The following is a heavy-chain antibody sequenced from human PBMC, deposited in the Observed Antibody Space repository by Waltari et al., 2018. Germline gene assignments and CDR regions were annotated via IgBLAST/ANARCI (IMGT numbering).Heavy chain of an antibody. V-gene: IGHV4-34*01. D-gene: IGHD3-3*01. CDR3: ARVRITIFGVVIPDYYYYGMDV. CDR2: INHSGST. J-gene: IGHJ6*02. Sequence: RQPPGKGLEWIGEINHSGSTNYNPSLKSRVTISVDTSKNQFSLKLSSVTAADTAVYYCARVRITIFGVVIPDYYYYGMDVWGQGTTVTVSS.